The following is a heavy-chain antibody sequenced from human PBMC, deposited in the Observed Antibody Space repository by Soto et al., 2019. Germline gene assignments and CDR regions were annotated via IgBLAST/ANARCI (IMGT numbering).Heavy chain of an antibody. CDR1: GGSISSSSYY. J-gene: IGHJ5*02. CDR3: ARYGSGSSVWFDP. Sequence: SETLSLTCTVSGGSISSSSYYWGWIRQPPGKGLEWIGSIYYSGSTYYNPSLKSRVTISVDTSKNQFSLKLSSVTAADTAVYYCARYGSGSSVWFDPWGQGTLVTVSS. CDR2: IYYSGST. V-gene: IGHV4-39*07. D-gene: IGHD3-10*01.